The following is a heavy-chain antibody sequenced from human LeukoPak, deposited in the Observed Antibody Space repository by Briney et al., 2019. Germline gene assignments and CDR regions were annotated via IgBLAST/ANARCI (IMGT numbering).Heavy chain of an antibody. J-gene: IGHJ4*02. CDR2: INPNSAGT. CDR1: GYTFTGYY. Sequence: GASVKVSCKASGYTFTGYYMHWVRQAPGQGLEWMGWINPNSAGTNYAQKFQGRVTMTRDTSISTAYMELSRLTSDDTAVYYCAKANGYMVRGQYYFDYWGQGTLVTVSS. D-gene: IGHD3-10*01. V-gene: IGHV1-2*02. CDR3: AKANGYMVRGQYYFDY.